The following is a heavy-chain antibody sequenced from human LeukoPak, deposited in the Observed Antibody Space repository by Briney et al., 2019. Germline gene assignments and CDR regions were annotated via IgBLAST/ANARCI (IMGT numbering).Heavy chain of an antibody. CDR3: VRGRGGYSYGQVDY. J-gene: IGHJ4*02. CDR2: INHSGST. CDR1: GGSFSGYY. V-gene: IGHV4-34*01. D-gene: IGHD5-18*01. Sequence: SETLSLTCAVYGGSFSGYYWSWIRQPPGKGLEWIGEINHSGSTNYNPSLKSRVTISVDTSKNQFSLKLSSVTAADTAVYYCVRGRGGYSYGQVDYWGQGTLVTVSS.